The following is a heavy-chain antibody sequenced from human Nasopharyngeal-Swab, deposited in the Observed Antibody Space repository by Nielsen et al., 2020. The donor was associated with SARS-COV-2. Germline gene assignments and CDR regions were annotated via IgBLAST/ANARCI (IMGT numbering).Heavy chain of an antibody. V-gene: IGHV3-33*08. CDR3: ASKALGYYYMDV. D-gene: IGHD3-16*01. J-gene: IGHJ6*03. CDR1: GFTFSSYW. CDR2: IWYDGSNK. Sequence: GESLKISCAASGFTFSSYWMHWVRQAPGKGLEWVAVIWYDGSNKYYADSVKGRFTISRDNSKNTLYLQMNSLRAEDTAVYYCASKALGYYYMDVWGKGTTVTVSS.